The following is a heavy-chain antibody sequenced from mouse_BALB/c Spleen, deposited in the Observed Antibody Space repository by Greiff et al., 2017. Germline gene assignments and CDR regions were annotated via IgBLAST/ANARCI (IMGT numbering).Heavy chain of an antibody. CDR1: GYTFTSYT. D-gene: IGHD1-1*01. V-gene: IGHV1-4*02. Sequence: QVQLQQSAAELARPGASVKMSCKASGYTFTSYTMHWVKQRPGQGLEWIGYINPSSGYTEYNQKFKDKTTLTADKSSSTAYMQLSSLTSEDSAVYYCARPTVANWYFDVWGAGTTVTVSS. CDR3: ARPTVANWYFDV. CDR2: INPSSGYT. J-gene: IGHJ1*01.